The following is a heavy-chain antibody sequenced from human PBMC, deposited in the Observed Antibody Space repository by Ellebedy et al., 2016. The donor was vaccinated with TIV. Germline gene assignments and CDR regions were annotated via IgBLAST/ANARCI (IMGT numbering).Heavy chain of an antibody. D-gene: IGHD3-16*01. CDR2: IMENGYER. Sequence: GESLKISCAASGFTFTGFSMSWVRQAPGKGPEWVAHIMENGYERYYVDSVKSRFTISRDNARTSLYLQMNSLRVDDTAMYYCARSYGARTSGPWGQGTLVTVSS. CDR1: GFTFTGFS. V-gene: IGHV3-7*01. CDR3: ARSYGARTSGP. J-gene: IGHJ5*02.